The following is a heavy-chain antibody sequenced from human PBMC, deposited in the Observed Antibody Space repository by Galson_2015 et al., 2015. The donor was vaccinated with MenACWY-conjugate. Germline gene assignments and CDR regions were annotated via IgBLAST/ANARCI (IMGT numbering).Heavy chain of an antibody. CDR2: ISYTGRS. CDR3: ANFRAAVLGKGYYYHGVDL. Sequence: TLSLTCSVSGDSISNGGYYWSWIRQLPGKGLEWLGYISYTGRSSYSPSLKSRLSMSLDTSNNHFSLRLSSVTAADTAVYYCANFRAAVLGKGYYYHGVDLWGQGTTVTVSS. D-gene: IGHD1-1*01. V-gene: IGHV4-31*03. J-gene: IGHJ6*02. CDR1: GDSISNGGYY.